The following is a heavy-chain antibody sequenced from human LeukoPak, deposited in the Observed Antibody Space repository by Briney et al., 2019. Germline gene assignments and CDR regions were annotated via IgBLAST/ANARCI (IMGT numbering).Heavy chain of an antibody. V-gene: IGHV1-69*05. Sequence: SVKVSCKASGGTFSSYAISWVRQAPGQGLEWMGRIIPIFGTANYAQKFQGRDTITTDESTSTAYMELSSLRSEDTAVYYCARGCSGGSCYSYFDYWGQGTLVTVSS. J-gene: IGHJ4*02. CDR2: IIPIFGTA. CDR3: ARGCSGGSCYSYFDY. CDR1: GGTFSSYA. D-gene: IGHD2-15*01.